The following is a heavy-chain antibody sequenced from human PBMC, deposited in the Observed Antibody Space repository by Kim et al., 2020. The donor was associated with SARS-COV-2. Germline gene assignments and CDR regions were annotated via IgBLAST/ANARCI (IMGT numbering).Heavy chain of an antibody. D-gene: IGHD5-12*01. Sequence: GGSLRLSCAASGFTFSSYGMHWVRQAPGKGLEWAAVISYDGSNKYYADSVKGRFTISRDNSKNTLYLQMNSLRAEDTAVYYCAKEQVFEATRGGSYYYGMDVWGQGTTVTVSS. CDR3: AKEQVFEATRGGSYYYGMDV. CDR2: ISYDGSNK. J-gene: IGHJ6*02. V-gene: IGHV3-30*18. CDR1: GFTFSSYG.